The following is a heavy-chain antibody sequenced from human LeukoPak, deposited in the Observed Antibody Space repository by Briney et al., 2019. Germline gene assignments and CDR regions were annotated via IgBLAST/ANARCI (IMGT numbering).Heavy chain of an antibody. CDR3: ARVALIAAAGTKYFDL. CDR2: LYYSGST. CDR1: GGSISSRPYH. D-gene: IGHD6-13*01. Sequence: PSETLSLTCTVSGGSISSRPYHWGWIRQSPGKGLECIGSLYYSGSTYYNPSLKSRVTISVDTSKKQLSPKLSSVTAADTAVYYCARVALIAAAGTKYFDLWGRGTLVTVSS. V-gene: IGHV4-39*01. J-gene: IGHJ2*01.